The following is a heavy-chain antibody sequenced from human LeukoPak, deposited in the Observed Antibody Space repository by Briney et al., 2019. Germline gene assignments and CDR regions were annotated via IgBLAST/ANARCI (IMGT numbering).Heavy chain of an antibody. CDR1: GYTFTSYD. Sequence: ASVKVPCKASGYTFTSYDINWVRQATGQGLEWMGWMNPNSGNTGYAQKFQGRVTITRNTSISTAYMELSSLRSEDTAVYYCARVPSGYDFHFDYWGQGNLVTVSS. V-gene: IGHV1-8*03. D-gene: IGHD5-12*01. CDR2: MNPNSGNT. CDR3: ARVPSGYDFHFDY. J-gene: IGHJ4*02.